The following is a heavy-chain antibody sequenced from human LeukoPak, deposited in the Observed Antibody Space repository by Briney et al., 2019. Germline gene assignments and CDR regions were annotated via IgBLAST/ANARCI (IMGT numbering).Heavy chain of an antibody. CDR1: GDSFSGYY. Sequence: SETLSLTCAVYGDSFSGYYWSWVRQPPGKGLEWIAEINHRGTTHYNPSLKSRVNISADTSKNQFSLHLDSVTAADTAVYYCARSWAGMYYPFYYFDYWGQGTLVSVSS. CDR2: INHRGTT. V-gene: IGHV4-34*01. D-gene: IGHD1-26*01. CDR3: ARSWAGMYYPFYYFDY. J-gene: IGHJ4*02.